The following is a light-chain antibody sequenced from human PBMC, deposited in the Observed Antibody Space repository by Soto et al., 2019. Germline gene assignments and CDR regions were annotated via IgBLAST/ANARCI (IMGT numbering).Light chain of an antibody. CDR2: GAS. CDR3: QQYGGSSGWT. J-gene: IGKJ1*01. V-gene: IGKV3-20*01. CDR1: QSVSSN. Sequence: EIVFTQSPGTVSLSAGESATLSCRASQSVSSNLAWYQQKPGQAPSLIMYGASSRATGIPDRFSGSGSGTDFTLTLSRLEPEDFALYYCQQYGGSSGWTFGQGTKVDIK.